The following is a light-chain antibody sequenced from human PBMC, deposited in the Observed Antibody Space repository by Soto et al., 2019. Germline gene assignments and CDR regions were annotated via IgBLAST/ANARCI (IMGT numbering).Light chain of an antibody. Sequence: DIQMTQSPSSVSVSVGDTVTISCRASQGISTWLAWYQQKPGKAPKLLIYAASYLQNGVPSRFSGRGSGTDFTLTISSLQPEDFVTYYCQQANSFPRTFGQGTKLEIK. CDR3: QQANSFPRT. CDR1: QGISTW. V-gene: IGKV1-12*01. J-gene: IGKJ2*02. CDR2: AAS.